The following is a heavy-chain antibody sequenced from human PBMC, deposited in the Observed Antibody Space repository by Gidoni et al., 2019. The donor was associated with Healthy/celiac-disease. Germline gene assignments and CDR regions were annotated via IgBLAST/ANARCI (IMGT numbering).Heavy chain of an antibody. J-gene: IGHJ4*02. Sequence: QVQLVQSGAEGKKPGASVKVSCKASGYTFTSYAMHWVRQAPGQRLEWMGWINAGNGNTKYSQKFQGRVTITRDTSASTAYMELSSLRSEDTAVYYCARERGGAWISDYWGQGTLVTVSS. CDR1: GYTFTSYA. D-gene: IGHD5-12*01. V-gene: IGHV1-3*01. CDR2: INAGNGNT. CDR3: ARERGGAWISDY.